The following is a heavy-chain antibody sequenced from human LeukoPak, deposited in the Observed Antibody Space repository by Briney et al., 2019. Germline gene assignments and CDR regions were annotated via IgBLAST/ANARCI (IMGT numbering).Heavy chain of an antibody. J-gene: IGHJ5*02. V-gene: IGHV4-34*01. CDR2: VNHSGTT. D-gene: IGHD3-10*01. CDR1: GGSLSDYY. CDR3: ARGSVLLWFGEPNPNWFDP. Sequence: SETLSLTCAVYGGSLSDYYWSWIRQPPGMGPEWIGEVNHSGTTIYKPSLRSRVTMSVDTSKSQFSLKLSSVTAADTAVYYCARGSVLLWFGEPNPNWFDPWGQGTLVTVSS.